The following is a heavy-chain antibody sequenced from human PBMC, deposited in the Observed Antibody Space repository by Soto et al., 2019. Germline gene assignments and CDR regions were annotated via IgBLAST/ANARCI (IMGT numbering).Heavy chain of an antibody. V-gene: IGHV4-4*07. CDR2: FSLSGTT. J-gene: IGHJ4*02. Sequence: SETLSLTCTVSGASITGSSYWSWIRQPAGKGLEWIGRFSLSGTTNYNPSLRSRVTMSADVPKNQFSLRLTSVTAADTALYYCARGMTPPGAPAWYYFDSWGQGTLVTVPQ. CDR1: GASITGSSY. D-gene: IGHD2-8*02. CDR3: ARGMTPPGAPAWYYFDS.